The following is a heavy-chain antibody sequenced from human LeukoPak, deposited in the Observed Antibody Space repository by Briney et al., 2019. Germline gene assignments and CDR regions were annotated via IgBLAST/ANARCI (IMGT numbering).Heavy chain of an antibody. J-gene: IGHJ4*02. CDR2: MNPNSGNT. V-gene: IGHV1-8*01. CDR3: ARGGRSTYYYDSSGYYGCDY. Sequence: PRASVKVSCKASGYTFTSYDINWVRQATGQGLEWMGWMNPNSGNTGYAQKFQGRVTMTRNTSISTAYMELSSLRSEDTAVYYCARGGRSTYYYDSSGYYGCDYWGQGTLVTVSS. D-gene: IGHD3-22*01. CDR1: GYTFTSYD.